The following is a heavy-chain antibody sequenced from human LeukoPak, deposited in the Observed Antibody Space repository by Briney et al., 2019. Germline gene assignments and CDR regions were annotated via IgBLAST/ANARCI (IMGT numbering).Heavy chain of an antibody. CDR3: ARMNGVATFDY. J-gene: IGHJ4*02. V-gene: IGHV1-2*02. Sequence: GASVKVSCKTSGYTFSEYYIYWVRQAPGQGLEWMGWIDPSTGGTNYAQNFQGRVTMTRDTSISTAYMDLNSLKSDDTAVYYCARMNGVATFDYWGQGTLVTVSS. CDR2: IDPSTGGT. D-gene: IGHD2-8*01. CDR1: GYTFSEYY.